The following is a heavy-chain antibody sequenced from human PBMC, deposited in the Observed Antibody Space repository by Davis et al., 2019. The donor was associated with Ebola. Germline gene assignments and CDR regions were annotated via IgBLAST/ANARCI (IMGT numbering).Heavy chain of an antibody. CDR3: AREVTGNWNDVPNDY. CDR1: GYTFTSYA. J-gene: IGHJ4*02. CDR2: INAGNGNT. D-gene: IGHD1-1*01. V-gene: IGHV1-3*01. Sequence: AASVKVSCKASGYTFTSYAMHWVRQAPGQRLEWMGWINAGNGNTKYSQKFQGRVTITRDTSTSTAYMELSSLRSEDTAVYYCAREVTGNWNDVPNDYWGQGTLVTVSS.